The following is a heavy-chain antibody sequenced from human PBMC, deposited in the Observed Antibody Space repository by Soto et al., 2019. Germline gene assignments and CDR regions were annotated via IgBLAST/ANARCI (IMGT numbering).Heavy chain of an antibody. D-gene: IGHD1-26*01. V-gene: IGHV1-69*08. CDR1: GGTFSSYA. J-gene: IGHJ4*02. CDR3: ARDAPVYSGNYGSVFDS. CDR2: IIPILGTT. Sequence: QVQLVQSGSEVKTPGSSVRVSCKASGGTFSSYAISWVRQAPGQGLAWMGRIIPILGTTKYAQKFLVRVTITADKSTSTAFMELSSLRCAETAFYYCARDAPVYSGNYGSVFDSWGQGTLITVSS.